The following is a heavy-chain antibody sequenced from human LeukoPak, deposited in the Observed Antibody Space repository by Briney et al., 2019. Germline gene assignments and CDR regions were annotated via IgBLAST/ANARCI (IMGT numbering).Heavy chain of an antibody. CDR2: IFYDGNT. CDR1: DGSINAYY. CDR3: ARGAALVTHRYFDY. J-gene: IGHJ4*02. V-gene: IGHV4-59*01. Sequence: SETLSLTCNVSDGSINAYYWTWLRQPPGKGLEWVGYIFYDGNTNYNPSLKSRITFSIGASRNYFSLKMTSVTAADTAVYYCARGAALVTHRYFDYWGQGILVTVSS. D-gene: IGHD5-18*01.